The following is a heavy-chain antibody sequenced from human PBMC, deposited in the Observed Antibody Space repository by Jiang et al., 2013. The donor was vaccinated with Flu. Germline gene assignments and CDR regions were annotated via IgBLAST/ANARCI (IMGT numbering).Heavy chain of an antibody. CDR2: INHSGST. V-gene: IGHV4-34*01. Sequence: LLKPSETLSLTCAVYGGSFSGYYWSWIRQPPGKGLEWIGEINHSGSTNYNPSLKSRVTISVDTSKNRFSLNLRSVTAADTAVYFCARISSIAEWDRSYFDNWGQGTLVTASS. D-gene: IGHD6-6*01. CDR1: GGSFSGYY. CDR3: ARISSIAEWDRSYFDN. J-gene: IGHJ4*02.